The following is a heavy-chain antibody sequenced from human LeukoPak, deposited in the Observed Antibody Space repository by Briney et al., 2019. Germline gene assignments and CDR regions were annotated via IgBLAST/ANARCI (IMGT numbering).Heavy chain of an antibody. CDR2: INPNSGGT. D-gene: IGHD2-2*02. Sequence: ASVKVSCKASGYTFTGYYMHWVRQAPGQGLEWMGWINPNSGGTNYAQKFQGRVTMTRDTSISTAYMELSRLRSDDTAVYYCARSPRAAIADWFDPWGQGTLVTVSS. J-gene: IGHJ5*02. CDR3: ARSPRAAIADWFDP. V-gene: IGHV1-2*02. CDR1: GYTFTGYY.